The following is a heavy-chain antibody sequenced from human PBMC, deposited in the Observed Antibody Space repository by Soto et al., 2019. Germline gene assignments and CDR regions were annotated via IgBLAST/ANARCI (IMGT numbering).Heavy chain of an antibody. V-gene: IGHV6-1*01. Sequence: PSQTLSLTCAISGDSVSSNSAAWNWIRQSPSRGLEWLGRTYYRSKWYNDYAVSVKSRITINPDTSKNQFSLQLNSVTPEDTAVYYCAREGPYSSGWYSPFDYWGQGTLVTVSS. J-gene: IGHJ4*02. CDR1: GDSVSSNSAA. CDR2: TYYRSKWYN. CDR3: AREGPYSSGWYSPFDY. D-gene: IGHD6-19*01.